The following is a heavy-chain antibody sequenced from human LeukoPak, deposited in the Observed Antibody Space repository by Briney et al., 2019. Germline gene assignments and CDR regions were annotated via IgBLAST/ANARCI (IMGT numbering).Heavy chain of an antibody. CDR1: GGSISSSSYY. V-gene: IGHV4-39*07. Sequence: PSETLSLTCTVSGGSISSSSYYWGWIRQPPGKGLEWIVSIYYSGSTYYNPSLKSRVTISVDTSKNQFSLKLSSVTAADTAVYYCARVGRITIFGVVRTWFDYWGQGTLVTVSS. CDR3: ARVGRITIFGVVRTWFDY. D-gene: IGHD3-3*01. CDR2: IYYSGST. J-gene: IGHJ4*02.